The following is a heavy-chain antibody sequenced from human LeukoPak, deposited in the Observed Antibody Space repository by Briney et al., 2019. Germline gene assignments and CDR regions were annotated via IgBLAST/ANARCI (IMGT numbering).Heavy chain of an antibody. D-gene: IGHD4-17*01. J-gene: IGHJ6*03. CDR3: ARLITTVTGARYYYMDV. CDR2: ISAYNGNT. CDR1: GYTFTSYD. Sequence: ASVKVSCKASGYTFTSYDISWVRQAPGQGLEWMGWISAYNGNTNYAQKVQGRVTMTTDTSTSTAYMELRSLRSDDTAVYYCARLITTVTGARYYYMDVWGKGTTVTVSS. V-gene: IGHV1-18*01.